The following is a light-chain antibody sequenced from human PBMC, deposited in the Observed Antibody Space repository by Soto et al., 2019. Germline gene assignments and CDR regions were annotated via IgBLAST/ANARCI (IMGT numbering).Light chain of an antibody. CDR3: SSFTSSITVV. CDR1: SSDVGGYNF. V-gene: IGLV2-14*01. CDR2: DVS. J-gene: IGLJ2*01. Sequence: QSVLTQPASVSGSPGQSITLSCTGTSSDVGGYNFVSWYQQHPGKAPKLLIYDVSNRPSGVSNRFSGSKSGNTASLTISGLQAEDEADYYCSSFTSSITVVFGGGTKLTVL.